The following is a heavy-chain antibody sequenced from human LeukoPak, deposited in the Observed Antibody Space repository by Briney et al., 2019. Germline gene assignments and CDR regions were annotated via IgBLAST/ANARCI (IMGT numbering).Heavy chain of an antibody. CDR3: AKTYYYGSGSCHY. D-gene: IGHD3-10*01. CDR2: ISYDGSNK. Sequence: GGSLRLSCAASGFTFSNYGMHWVRQAPGKGLEWVAVISYDGSNKYYADSVKGRFTISRDNSKNTLYLQMNSLRAEDTAVYYCAKTYYYGSGSCHYWGQGTLVTVSS. CDR1: GFTFSNYG. J-gene: IGHJ4*02. V-gene: IGHV3-30*18.